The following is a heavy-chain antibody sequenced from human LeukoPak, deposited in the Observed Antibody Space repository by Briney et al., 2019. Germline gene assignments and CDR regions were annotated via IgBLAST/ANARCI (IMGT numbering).Heavy chain of an antibody. V-gene: IGHV1-46*01. J-gene: IGHJ6*03. CDR3: AREGEEIATYYYYYMDV. CDR2: INPSGGST. Sequence: ASVKVSCKASGYTFTSYYMHWVRQAPGQGLEWMGIINPSGGSTSYAQKFQGRVTMTRDMSTSTVYMELSSLRSEDTAVYYCAREGEEIATYYYYYMDVWGKGTTVTISS. D-gene: IGHD3-10*01. CDR1: GYTFTSYY.